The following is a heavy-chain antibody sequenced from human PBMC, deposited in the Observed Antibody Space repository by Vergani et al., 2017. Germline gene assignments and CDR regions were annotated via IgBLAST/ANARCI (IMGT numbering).Heavy chain of an antibody. CDR3: ARGRSGSYTGYAFDI. D-gene: IGHD1-26*01. Sequence: EVQLVESGGGLVKPGGSLRLSCAASGFTFSSYSMNWVRQAPGKGLEWVSYISSSSSTIYYADSVKGRFTISRDNAKNSLYLQMNSLSAEDTAVYYCARGRSGSYTGYAFDIWGQGTMVTVSS. CDR1: GFTFSSYS. V-gene: IGHV3-21*05. CDR2: ISSSSSTI. J-gene: IGHJ3*02.